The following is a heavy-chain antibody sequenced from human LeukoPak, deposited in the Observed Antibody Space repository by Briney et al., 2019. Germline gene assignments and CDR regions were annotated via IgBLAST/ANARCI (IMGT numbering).Heavy chain of an antibody. J-gene: IGHJ4*02. CDR3: AREGRVSGSSKTPFDT. D-gene: IGHD3-10*01. V-gene: IGHV3-53*01. Sequence: GGSLRLSCEASGFTVSSDYMSWVRQAPGKGLEWVSTIYSGGNTDCADSVKGRFTISRDNSKNMLYLQMNSLRAEDTAVYHCAREGRVSGSSKTPFDTWGQGTLVTVSS. CDR2: IYSGGNT. CDR1: GFTVSSDY.